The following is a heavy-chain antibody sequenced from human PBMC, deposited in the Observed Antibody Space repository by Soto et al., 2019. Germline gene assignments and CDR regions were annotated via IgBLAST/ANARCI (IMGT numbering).Heavy chain of an antibody. CDR3: AGVVGFVAARPTYYYGMDV. CDR2: INHSGST. CDR1: GGSFSGYY. V-gene: IGHV4-34*01. J-gene: IGHJ6*02. Sequence: PSETLSLTCAVYGGSFSGYYWSWIRQPPGKGLEWIGEINHSGSTNYNPSLKSRVTISVDTSKNQFSLKLSSVTAADTAVYCCAGVVGFVAARPTYYYGMDVWGQGTTVTVSS. D-gene: IGHD6-6*01.